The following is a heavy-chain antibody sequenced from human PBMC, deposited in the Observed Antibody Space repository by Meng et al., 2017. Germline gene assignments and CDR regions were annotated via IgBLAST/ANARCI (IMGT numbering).Heavy chain of an antibody. D-gene: IGHD2-15*01. CDR2: ISYDGSNK. CDR3: ARAPTETALLSYYYYGMDV. CDR1: GFTFSSYA. V-gene: IGHV3-30*04. Sequence: GEPLKISCAASGFTFSSYAMNWVRQDLGKGLEWMAVISYDGSNKYYTDSVKGRFTIARDNTKNTLYLQINSLRAEDTPVYYCARAPTETALLSYYYYGMDVWGQGTTVTVSS. J-gene: IGHJ6*02.